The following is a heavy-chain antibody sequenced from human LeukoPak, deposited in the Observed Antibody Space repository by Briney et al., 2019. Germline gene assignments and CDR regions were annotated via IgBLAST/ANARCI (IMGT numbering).Heavy chain of an antibody. J-gene: IGHJ4*02. CDR2: IIPIFGTA. CDR1: GGTFSSYA. D-gene: IGHD1-26*01. V-gene: IGHV1-69*05. CDR3: AREPGKVGARGYFDY. Sequence: ASVKVSCKASGGTFSSYAISRVRQAPGQGLEWMGGIIPIFGTANYAQKFQGRVTITTDESTSTAYMELSSLRSEDTAVYYCAREPGKVGARGYFDYWGQGTLVTVSS.